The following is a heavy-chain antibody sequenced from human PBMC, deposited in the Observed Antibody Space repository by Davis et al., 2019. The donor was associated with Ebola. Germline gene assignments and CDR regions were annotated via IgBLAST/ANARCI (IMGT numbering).Heavy chain of an antibody. D-gene: IGHD6-13*01. V-gene: IGHV3-48*02. CDR2: ISSSSSTI. Sequence: GESLKISCAASGFTFSSYAMSWVRQAPGKGLEWVSYISSSSSTIYYADSVKGRFTISRDNAKNSLYLQMNSLRDEDTAVYYCATWELSSSWHYFDYWGQGTLVTVSS. J-gene: IGHJ4*02. CDR1: GFTFSSYA. CDR3: ATWELSSSWHYFDY.